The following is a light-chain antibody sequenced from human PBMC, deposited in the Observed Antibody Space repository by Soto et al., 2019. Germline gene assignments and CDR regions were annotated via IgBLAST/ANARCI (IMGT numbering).Light chain of an antibody. V-gene: IGKV3-20*01. CDR2: GAS. CDR3: QQYQSLT. Sequence: IVLTQSPAILALSPRDRATLSCRASQSVSSSYLAWYQHKPGQAPRLLIHGASSRVTGIPDRFSGSGSGTDFTLTITRLVPEDFAVYYCQQYQSLTFGGGTKVDIK. CDR1: QSVSSSY. J-gene: IGKJ4*01.